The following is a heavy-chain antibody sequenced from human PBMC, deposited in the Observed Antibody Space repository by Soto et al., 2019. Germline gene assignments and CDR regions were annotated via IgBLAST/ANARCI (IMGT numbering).Heavy chain of an antibody. Sequence: GGSLRLSCAASGFTFSSYGMHWVRQAPDKGLEWVAVIWYDGSNKYYADSVKGRFTISRDNSKNTLYLQMNSLRAEDTAVYYCARGPGPDSYYYDSSGYYFDYWGQGTLVTVSS. CDR2: IWYDGSNK. J-gene: IGHJ4*02. V-gene: IGHV3-33*01. CDR3: ARGPGPDSYYYDSSGYYFDY. CDR1: GFTFSSYG. D-gene: IGHD3-22*01.